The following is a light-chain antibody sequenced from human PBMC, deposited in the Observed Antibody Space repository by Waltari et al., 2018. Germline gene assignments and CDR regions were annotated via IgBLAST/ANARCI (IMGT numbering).Light chain of an antibody. CDR2: GKE. CDR3: HSRKGSDNQVV. CDR1: SLRTSY. Sequence: SSELTQGPDVSVALGQTVKITCQGDSLRTSYASWYQVKPGQAPVLVLFGKENRPSGSPDRISGYRSGTTSSLAITGTQAEDEADYYCHSRKGSDNQVVFGGGTKLTVL. V-gene: IGLV3-19*01. J-gene: IGLJ3*02.